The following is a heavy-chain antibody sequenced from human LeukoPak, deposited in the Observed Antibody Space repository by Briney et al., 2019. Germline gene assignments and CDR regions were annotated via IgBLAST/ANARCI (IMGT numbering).Heavy chain of an antibody. CDR2: ISGGGGST. V-gene: IGHV3-43*02. J-gene: IGHJ3*02. CDR1: GFTFDDYA. Sequence: GGSLRLSCAASGFTFDDYAMHWVRQAPGKGLEWVSLISGGGGSTYYADSVRGRFTISRDNSKKSLYLQMDSLRTEDTAFYYCAKEIDTLGTNAFDIWGQGTMVTVSS. D-gene: IGHD2-15*01. CDR3: AKEIDTLGTNAFDI.